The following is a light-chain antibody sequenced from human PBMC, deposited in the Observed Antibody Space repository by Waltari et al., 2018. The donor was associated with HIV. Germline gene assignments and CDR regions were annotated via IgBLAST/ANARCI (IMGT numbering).Light chain of an antibody. CDR2: KDN. V-gene: IGLV3-27*01. CDR3: YSAADNMGV. CDR1: VLAKSY. Sequence: SYELTQPSSVSVSPGQTTRITCSGDVLAKSYARWFQQKPGQAPVVMIYKDNERPSGIPERFSGSSSETTVTLTISGAQIEDEADYYCYSAADNMGVFGGGTKLTVL. J-gene: IGLJ3*02.